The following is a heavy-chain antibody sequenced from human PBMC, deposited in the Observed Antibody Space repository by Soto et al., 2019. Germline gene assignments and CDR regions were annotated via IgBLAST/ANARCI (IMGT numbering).Heavy chain of an antibody. CDR3: ARDYYDSKNDAFDI. V-gene: IGHV4-30-4*01. CDR2: IYYSGST. D-gene: IGHD3-22*01. Sequence: SETLSLTCTVSGGSISSGDYYWSWIRQPPGKGLEWIGYIYYSGSTYYNPSLKSRVTISVDTSKNQFSLKLSSVTAADTAVYYCARDYYDSKNDAFDIWGQGTMVTVSS. J-gene: IGHJ3*02. CDR1: GGSISSGDYY.